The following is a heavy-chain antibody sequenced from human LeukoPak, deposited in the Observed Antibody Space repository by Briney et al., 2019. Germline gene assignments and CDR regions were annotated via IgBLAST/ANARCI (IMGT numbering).Heavy chain of an antibody. V-gene: IGHV1-2*02. J-gene: IGHJ5*02. D-gene: IGHD6-13*01. CDR3: ARDRDSSSWDNWFDP. Sequence: ASVKVSCKASGYTFTGYYMHWVRQAPGQGLEWMGWINPNSGGTNYAQKFQGRVTMTRDTSISTAYMELSRLRSDDTAVYYCARDRDSSSWDNWFDPWGQGTLVTVSS. CDR1: GYTFTGYY. CDR2: INPNSGGT.